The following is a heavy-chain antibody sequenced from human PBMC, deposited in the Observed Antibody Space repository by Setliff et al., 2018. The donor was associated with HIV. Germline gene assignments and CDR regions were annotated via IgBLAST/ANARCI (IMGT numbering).Heavy chain of an antibody. J-gene: IGHJ4*02. V-gene: IGHV3-7*01. Sequence: GGSLRLSCAASGFTFSTYWMSWVRQAPGKGLEWVANIKQDGSEKYYVDSVKGRLTISRDNAKNSLYLQMNSLRAEDTAVYYCASVLRYYGSGSYPFGYWGQGTLVTVSS. CDR2: IKQDGSEK. D-gene: IGHD3-10*01. CDR1: GFTFSTYW. CDR3: ASVLRYYGSGSYPFGY.